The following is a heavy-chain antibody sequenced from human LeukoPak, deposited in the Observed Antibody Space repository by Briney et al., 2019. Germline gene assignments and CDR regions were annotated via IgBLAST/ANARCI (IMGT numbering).Heavy chain of an antibody. CDR2: MNPNSGNT. J-gene: IGHJ5*02. Sequence: ASVKVSCKASGYTFTSYDINWVRQATGQGLEWMGWMNPNSGNTGYAQKFQGRVTMTRNTSISTAYMELSSLRSEDTAVYYCARRGHCSSTSCPNENNWFDPWGQGTLVTVST. CDR3: ARRGHCSSTSCPNENNWFDP. CDR1: GYTFTSYD. V-gene: IGHV1-8*01. D-gene: IGHD2-2*01.